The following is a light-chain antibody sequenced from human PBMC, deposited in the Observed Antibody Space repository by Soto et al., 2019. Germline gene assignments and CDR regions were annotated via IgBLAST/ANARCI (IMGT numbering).Light chain of an antibody. V-gene: IGLV2-8*01. CDR1: SSDVGGYNY. Sequence: QSALTQPPSASGSPGQSVTISCTGTSSDVGGYNYVSWYQQHPGKVPKLMIYEVSKRPSGVPDRFSGSKSGNTASLTVSGLQAEDEADYYCSSYAGSNTFLFGGGTQLTVL. CDR3: SSYAGSNTFL. CDR2: EVS. J-gene: IGLJ2*01.